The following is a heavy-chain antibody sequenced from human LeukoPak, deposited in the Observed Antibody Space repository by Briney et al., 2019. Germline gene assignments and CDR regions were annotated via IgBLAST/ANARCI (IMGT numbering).Heavy chain of an antibody. CDR1: GFTFSSYS. D-gene: IGHD1-1*01. V-gene: IGHV3-23*01. Sequence: GGSLRLSCAASGFTFSSYSMNWVRQAPGKGLEWVSAISGSGGSTYYADSVKGRFTISRDNSKNTLYLQMNSLRAEDTAVYYCAKDQEERPYYFDYWGQGTLVTVSS. J-gene: IGHJ4*02. CDR3: AKDQEERPYYFDY. CDR2: ISGSGGST.